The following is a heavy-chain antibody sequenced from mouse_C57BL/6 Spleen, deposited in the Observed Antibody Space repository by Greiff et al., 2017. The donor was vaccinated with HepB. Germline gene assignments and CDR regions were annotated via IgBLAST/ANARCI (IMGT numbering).Heavy chain of an antibody. J-gene: IGHJ2*01. CDR1: GFTFSSYG. V-gene: IGHV5-6*01. Sequence: EVQGVESGGDLVKPGGSLKLSCAASGFTFSSYGMSWVRQTPDKRLEWVATISSGGSYTYYPDSVKGRFTISRDNAKNTLYLQMSSLKSEDTAMYYCARHSDSSYGDYWGQGTTLTVSS. D-gene: IGHD1-1*01. CDR2: ISSGGSYT. CDR3: ARHSDSSYGDY.